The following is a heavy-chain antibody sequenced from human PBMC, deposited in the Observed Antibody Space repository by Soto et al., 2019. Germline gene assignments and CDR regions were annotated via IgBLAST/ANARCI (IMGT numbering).Heavy chain of an antibody. CDR1: GGSISSSSYY. CDR3: ARHVRLRRTPYFDY. Sequence: SETLSLTCTVSGGSISSSSYYWGWIRQPPGKGLEWIGSIYYSGSTYYNPSLKSRVTISVDTSKNQFSLKLSSVTAADTAVYYCARHVRLRRTPYFDYWGQGTLVTVSS. CDR2: IYYSGST. V-gene: IGHV4-39*01. J-gene: IGHJ4*02. D-gene: IGHD4-17*01.